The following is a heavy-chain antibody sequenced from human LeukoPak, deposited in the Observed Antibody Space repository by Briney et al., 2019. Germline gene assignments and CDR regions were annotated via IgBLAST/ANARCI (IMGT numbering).Heavy chain of an antibody. CDR3: AKVHWGDYYDSSGYYHGPLFDY. CDR1: GFNFDTYA. Sequence: GGSLRLSCAASGFNFDTYAMSWVRQAPGKGLGWVSVISGSGNTVYYADSVKGRFTISRDNSKNTLYLQMNSLRAEDTAVYYCAKVHWGDYYDSSGYYHGPLFDYWGQGTLVTVSS. J-gene: IGHJ4*02. CDR2: ISGSGNTV. D-gene: IGHD3-22*01. V-gene: IGHV3-23*01.